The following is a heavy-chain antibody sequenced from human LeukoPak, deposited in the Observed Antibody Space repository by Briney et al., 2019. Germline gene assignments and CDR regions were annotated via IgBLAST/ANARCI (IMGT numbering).Heavy chain of an antibody. Sequence: SETLSLTCTVSGDSISDYFWSWIRQPAGKGLEWIVHIYISGSTNNNPSLKSRVTISVDKSKTQFTLKISSMTAADTAVYYCARAGVRTAEYFHHWGQGTLVTVSS. CDR3: ARAGVRTAEYFHH. J-gene: IGHJ1*01. CDR2: IYISGST. D-gene: IGHD4/OR15-4a*01. CDR1: GDSISDYF. V-gene: IGHV4-4*07.